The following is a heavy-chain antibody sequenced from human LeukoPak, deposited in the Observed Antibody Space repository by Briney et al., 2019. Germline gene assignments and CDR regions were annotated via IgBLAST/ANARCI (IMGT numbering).Heavy chain of an antibody. D-gene: IGHD6-13*01. CDR3: AKDYAAGRPYLCGS. CDR1: GFIFNNYV. V-gene: IGHV3-23*01. Sequence: GGSDRLSCVASGFIFNNYVMNWVRQAPGKGLEWVSSISGSGVHTYYADPVKGRFTISRDNSKNTLYLQMNSLRAGDTAVYYCAKDYAAGRPYLCGSWGQGTLVTVSS. J-gene: IGHJ5*02. CDR2: ISGSGVHT.